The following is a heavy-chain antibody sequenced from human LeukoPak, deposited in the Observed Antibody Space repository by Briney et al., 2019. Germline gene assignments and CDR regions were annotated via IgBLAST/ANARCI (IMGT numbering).Heavy chain of an antibody. V-gene: IGHV3-11*06. CDR1: GFTFSDYY. CDR3: ARDRLHYDSLTGYPAD. Sequence: GGSLRLSCAASGFTFSDYYMSWIRQAPGKGLEWVSYISSSSSYKNYGDSVKGRFTISRDNSKNTLYLQMNSLRAEDTAVYYCARDRLHYDSLTGYPADWGQGTLVTVSS. D-gene: IGHD3-9*01. CDR2: ISSSSSYK. J-gene: IGHJ4*02.